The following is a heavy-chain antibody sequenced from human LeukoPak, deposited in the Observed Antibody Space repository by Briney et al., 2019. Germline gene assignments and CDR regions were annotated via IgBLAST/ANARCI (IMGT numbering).Heavy chain of an antibody. CDR2: IYGADYTT. D-gene: IGHD1-7*01. J-gene: IGHJ4*02. Sequence: GESLKISCKGSGYSFTSYWIGWVRQIPGKGLEWMGVIYGADYTTIYSPPFHGQITISADKSISTAYLQWTSLKASDTAMYYCARRPVGTRTFDYWGQGALVTVSS. V-gene: IGHV5-51*01. CDR1: GYSFTSYW. CDR3: ARRPVGTRTFDY.